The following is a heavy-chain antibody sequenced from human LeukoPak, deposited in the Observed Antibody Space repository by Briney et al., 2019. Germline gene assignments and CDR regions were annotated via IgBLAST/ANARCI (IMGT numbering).Heavy chain of an antibody. D-gene: IGHD3-10*01. CDR1: GFTFSSYG. J-gene: IGHJ4*02. Sequence: GGSLRLSCVASGFTFSSYGMHWVRQAPGKGLEWVAVISSDGKTEIYADSVRGRFTISRDNSKGTHYLQMNSLRSEDTAVYYCAIRARWFGELLYGYWGQGTLVTVSS. V-gene: IGHV3-30*03. CDR3: AIRARWFGELLYGY. CDR2: ISSDGKTE.